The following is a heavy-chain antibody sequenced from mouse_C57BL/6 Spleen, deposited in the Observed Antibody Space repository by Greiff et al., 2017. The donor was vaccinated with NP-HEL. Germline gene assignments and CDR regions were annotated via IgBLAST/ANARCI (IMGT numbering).Heavy chain of an antibody. Sequence: VQLQQSGAELVKPGASVKLSCKASGYTFTSYWMHWVKQRPGQGLEWIGMIHPNSGSTNYNEKFKSKATLTVDKSSSTAYMQLSSLTSEDSAVYYCASGGYDGYYDWYFDVWGTGTTVTVSS. CDR1: GYTFTSYW. CDR3: ASGGYDGYYDWYFDV. V-gene: IGHV1-64*01. CDR2: IHPNSGST. D-gene: IGHD2-3*01. J-gene: IGHJ1*03.